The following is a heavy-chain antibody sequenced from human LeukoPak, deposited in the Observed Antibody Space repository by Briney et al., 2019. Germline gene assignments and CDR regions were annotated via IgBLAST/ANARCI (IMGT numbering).Heavy chain of an antibody. Sequence: GGSLRLSCEAAGFAFKTYSMHWVRQAPGKGLEWVAAIWPDGSNEYYANSVKGRFFISRDNSKNTLYLQMNSLRAEDTAVYYCAKALPTVAGYYYYGMDVWGQGTTVTVSS. CDR3: AKALPTVAGYYYYGMDV. CDR2: IWPDGSNE. J-gene: IGHJ6*02. D-gene: IGHD6-19*01. CDR1: GFAFKTYS. V-gene: IGHV3-30*02.